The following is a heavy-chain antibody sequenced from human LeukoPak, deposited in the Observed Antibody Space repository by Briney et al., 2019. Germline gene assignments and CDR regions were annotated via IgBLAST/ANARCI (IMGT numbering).Heavy chain of an antibody. CDR3: TRHNYQFDFGS. V-gene: IGHV1-2*02. J-gene: IGHJ4*02. Sequence: ASVKVSCEAYGYSFTDYYLHWMRQVPGQGLEWMGWINPKSGDTKYGQKFQGRVDMTRDTSISTIYMELSSLRSDDTAVYYCTRHNYQFDFGSWGQGTLVTVSS. CDR2: INPKSGDT. CDR1: GYSFTDYY. D-gene: IGHD3-10*01.